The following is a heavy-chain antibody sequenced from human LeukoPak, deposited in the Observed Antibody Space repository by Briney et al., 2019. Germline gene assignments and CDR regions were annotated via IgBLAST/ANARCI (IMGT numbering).Heavy chain of an antibody. V-gene: IGHV1-2*02. D-gene: IGHD6-6*01. CDR1: GYTLTGYY. CDR3: ARGVSSYFEY. CDR2: INTDSGGT. J-gene: IGHJ4*02. Sequence: SVNVSCKASGYTLTGYYMHWVRQAAGQEVEWMGWINTDSGGTNYAQKFEGRVTMTRDTSISTYYMELSRLRSDDTVVYYGARGVSSYFEYWGQGTLVTVSS.